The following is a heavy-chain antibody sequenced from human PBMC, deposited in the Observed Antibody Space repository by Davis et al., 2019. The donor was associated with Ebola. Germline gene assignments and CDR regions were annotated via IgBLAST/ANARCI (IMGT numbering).Heavy chain of an antibody. Sequence: ASVKVSCKASGYSFADYYVHWVRQAPGQGLEWMGWINPNSGGTNYAQKFQGRVTMTRDTSISTAYMELSRLRSDDTAVYYCARDENQLLQILWYYGMDVWGQGTTVTVSS. CDR2: INPNSGGT. D-gene: IGHD2-2*01. CDR3: ARDENQLLQILWYYGMDV. J-gene: IGHJ6*02. CDR1: GYSFADYY. V-gene: IGHV1-2*02.